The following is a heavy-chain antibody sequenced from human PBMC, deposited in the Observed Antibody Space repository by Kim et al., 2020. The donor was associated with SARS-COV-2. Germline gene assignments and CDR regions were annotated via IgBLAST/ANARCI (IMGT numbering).Heavy chain of an antibody. CDR2: MNPNSGNS. D-gene: IGHD4-17*01. V-gene: IGHV1-8*01. CDR3: ARRLRPHMDV. CDR1: GYTFTSYD. Sequence: ASVKVSYKASGYTFTSYDINWVRQATGQGLEWMGWMNPNSGNSAYAQKFQGRVTMTRNTSMSTAYMELSSLRSEDTAVYYCARRLRPHMDVWGQGTTVTVSS. J-gene: IGHJ6*02.